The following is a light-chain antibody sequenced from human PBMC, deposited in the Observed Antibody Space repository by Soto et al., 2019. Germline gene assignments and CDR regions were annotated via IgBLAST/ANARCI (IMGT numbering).Light chain of an antibody. J-gene: IGKJ1*01. CDR3: QQSYSIPWT. V-gene: IGKV1-39*01. CDR1: QSISSY. Sequence: DIQMTQSPSSLSASVGDRVTITCRASQSISSYLNWYQQKPGKAPKVLIYAASSLQSGVPSRFSGSGSGTDFTLTISSLQPEDFATYYCQQSYSIPWTFGQGTTVEIK. CDR2: AAS.